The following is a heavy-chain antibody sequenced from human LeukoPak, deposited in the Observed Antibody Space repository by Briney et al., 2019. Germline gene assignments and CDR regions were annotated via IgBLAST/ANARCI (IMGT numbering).Heavy chain of an antibody. CDR1: GDSISSSSDY. Sequence: SETLSLTCTVSGDSISSSSDYWGWIRQPPGKGLEWIGSIYYSGSTNYNPSLKSRVTISVDTSKNQFSLKLSSVTAADTAVYYCARGFWSGSSPYYYYYYGMDVWGQGTTVTVSS. V-gene: IGHV4-39*07. D-gene: IGHD3-3*01. CDR2: IYYSGST. CDR3: ARGFWSGSSPYYYYYYGMDV. J-gene: IGHJ6*02.